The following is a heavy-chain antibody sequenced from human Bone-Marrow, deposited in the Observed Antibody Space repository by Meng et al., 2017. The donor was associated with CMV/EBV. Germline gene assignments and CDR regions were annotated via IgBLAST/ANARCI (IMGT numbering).Heavy chain of an antibody. CDR2: INPNSGGT. V-gene: IGHV1-2*02. Sequence: ASVKVSCKASGYTFTGYYMHWVRQAPGQGLEWMGWINPNSGGTNYAQKFQGRVTMTRDTSISTAYMELSRLRSDDTAVYYCARDNLGGWELLFALDYWGQGTLVTVSS. CDR3: ARDNLGGWELLFALDY. D-gene: IGHD1-26*01. J-gene: IGHJ4*02. CDR1: GYTFTGYY.